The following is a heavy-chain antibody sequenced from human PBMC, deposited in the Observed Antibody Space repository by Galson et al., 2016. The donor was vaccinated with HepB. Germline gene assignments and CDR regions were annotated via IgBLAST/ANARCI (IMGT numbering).Heavy chain of an antibody. V-gene: IGHV1-18*01. CDR1: GYIFSNYG. J-gene: IGHJ4*02. D-gene: IGHD3-22*01. CDR2: INPSNANS. Sequence: SVKVSCKASGYIFSNYGISWVRQVPGQGLEWMGWINPSNANSNLAQTLQGRVTLTTDTLTRTAYMELRGLRSEDTAVYYCATNSFYYDTSGYGEVGHWGQGTQVTVSS. CDR3: ATNSFYYDTSGYGEVGH.